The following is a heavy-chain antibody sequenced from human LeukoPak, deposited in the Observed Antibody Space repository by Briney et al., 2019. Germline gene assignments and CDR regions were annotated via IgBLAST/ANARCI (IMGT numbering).Heavy chain of an antibody. CDR2: IKQDGSEK. J-gene: IGHJ3*02. V-gene: IGHV3-7*03. CDR3: AKASWGSYRYNDAFDI. Sequence: GGSLRLSCAASGFTFSSYWMSWVRQAPGKGLEWVANIKQDGSEKYYVDSVKGRFTISRDNAKNSLYLQMNSLRAEDTAVYCCAKASWGSYRYNDAFDIWGQGTMVTVSS. D-gene: IGHD3-16*02. CDR1: GFTFSSYW.